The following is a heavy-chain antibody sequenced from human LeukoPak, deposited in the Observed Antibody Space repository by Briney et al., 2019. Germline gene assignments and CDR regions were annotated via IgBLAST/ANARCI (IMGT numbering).Heavy chain of an antibody. CDR1: GFTFSSYA. J-gene: IGHJ1*01. D-gene: IGHD2-2*01. Sequence: GGSLRLSCAASGFTFSSYAMSWVRQAPGKGLEWVSFVRGDGGRTDYADSVKGRFTISRDNSKNSLYLQMNSLTAEDTAFYFCARDRMSRAPTYFHHWGQGTLVTVSA. V-gene: IGHV3-43*02. CDR2: VRGDGGRT. CDR3: ARDRMSRAPTYFHH.